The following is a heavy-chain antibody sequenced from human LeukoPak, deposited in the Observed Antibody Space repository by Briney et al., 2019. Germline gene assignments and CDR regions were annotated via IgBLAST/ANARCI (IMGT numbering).Heavy chain of an antibody. Sequence: PSETLSLTCTVSGGSISSYYWSWIRQPPGKGLEWIGYIYYSGSTNYNPSLKSRVTISVDTSKNQFSLKLSSVTAADTAVYYCARASSIPTVLLWFGELSGDAFDIWGQGTMVTVSS. J-gene: IGHJ3*02. CDR3: ARASSIPTVLLWFGELSGDAFDI. V-gene: IGHV4-59*01. CDR1: GGSISSYY. CDR2: IYYSGST. D-gene: IGHD3-10*01.